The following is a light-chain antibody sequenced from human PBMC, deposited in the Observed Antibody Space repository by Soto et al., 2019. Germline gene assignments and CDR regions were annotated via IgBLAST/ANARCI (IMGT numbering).Light chain of an antibody. CDR3: QHLRTYPFS. CDR1: QDISTS. CDR2: PAS. J-gene: IGKJ2*03. Sequence: DIQLTQSPSFLSASVGDRVTVSCRASQDISTSLAWFQQKAGKVPQLLVYPASTLQGGVPSRFSGSGSGTYFTLTINNLQAEDFATYYCQHLRTYPFSFGQGTKVDI. V-gene: IGKV1-9*01.